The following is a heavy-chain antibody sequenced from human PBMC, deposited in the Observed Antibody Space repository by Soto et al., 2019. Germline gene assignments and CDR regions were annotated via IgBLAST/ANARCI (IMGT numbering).Heavy chain of an antibody. V-gene: IGHV3-23*01. CDR3: AKGLGEFSYYGMDV. Sequence: EVQLLESGGGLVQPGGSLRLSCAASGFTFTTHAMNWVRQAPGKGLEWVSSISGSGGTTDYADSVKGRFTISRDNSKNTLYLQMNSLRAEHTAVYYCAKGLGEFSYYGMDVWGQGTTVTVSS. D-gene: IGHD3-10*01. CDR2: ISGSGGTT. J-gene: IGHJ6*02. CDR1: GFTFTTHA.